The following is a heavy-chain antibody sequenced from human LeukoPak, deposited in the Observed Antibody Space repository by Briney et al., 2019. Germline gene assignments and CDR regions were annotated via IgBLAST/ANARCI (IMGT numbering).Heavy chain of an antibody. J-gene: IGHJ4*02. CDR3: ARGGYSGYDKNFDY. CDR2: ISSSGSTI. V-gene: IGHV3-48*03. D-gene: IGHD5-12*01. Sequence: GSLRLSCAASGFTFSSYEMNWVRQAPGKGLEWVSYISSSGSTIYYADSVKGRFTISRDNAKNSLYLQMNSLRAEDTAVYYCARGGYSGYDKNFDYWGQGTLVTVSS. CDR1: GFTFSSYE.